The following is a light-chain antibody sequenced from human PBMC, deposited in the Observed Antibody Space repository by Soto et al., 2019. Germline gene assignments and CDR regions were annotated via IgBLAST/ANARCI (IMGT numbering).Light chain of an antibody. V-gene: IGLV2-8*01. J-gene: IGLJ2*01. CDR2: EVS. CDR1: SSDVGGYNY. Sequence: QSALTQPPSASGSPGQSVTISCTGTSSDVGGYNYVSWYQHHPGKAPKLMIYEVSKRPSGVPDRFSGSKSGNTASLTVSGLLAEDEADYYCSSFAGNNNLGLFGGGTKLTVL. CDR3: SSFAGNNNLGL.